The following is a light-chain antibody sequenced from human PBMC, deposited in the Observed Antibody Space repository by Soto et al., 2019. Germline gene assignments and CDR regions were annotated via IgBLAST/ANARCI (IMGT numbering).Light chain of an antibody. CDR3: QQYDTYWT. Sequence: DIQMTQSPSTLSASVGDRVTITCRASQSINNWLAWYQQKPGKAPKLLIYKASNLDIGVPSRFSGGGSGTEFTLTITSLQPDDFPAYYCQQYDTYWTFGQGTKVEIK. CDR2: KAS. CDR1: QSINNW. V-gene: IGKV1-5*03. J-gene: IGKJ1*01.